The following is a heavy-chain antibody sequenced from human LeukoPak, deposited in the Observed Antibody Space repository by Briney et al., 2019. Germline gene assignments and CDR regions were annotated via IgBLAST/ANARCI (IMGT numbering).Heavy chain of an antibody. CDR2: INTYTGNP. V-gene: IGHV7-4-1*02. D-gene: IGHD3-3*01. CDR3: ARNGDFWSAFFYS. Sequence: GASVKVSCKASGYSFTTYAMNWVRQAPGQRLEWMGWINTYTGNPTYVPGFTGRFVFSLDTSASTAYLQINNLKAEDTAVYYCARNGDFWSAFFYSWGQGTLVTVSS. J-gene: IGHJ4*02. CDR1: GYSFTTYA.